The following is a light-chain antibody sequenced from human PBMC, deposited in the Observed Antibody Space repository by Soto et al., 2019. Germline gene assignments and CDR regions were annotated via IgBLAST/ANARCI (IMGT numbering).Light chain of an antibody. CDR1: RSNIGRST. J-gene: IGLJ3*02. CDR2: STN. CDR3: AAWDDTLSVWV. V-gene: IGLV1-44*01. Sequence: QSVLTQPPSTSGTPGQRVTISCSGSRSNIGRSTVNWYQQLPGTAPKVLVYSTNQRPSGVPDRFSGSKSGTSASLAISGLQPEDEADYYCAAWDDTLSVWVFGEGTKLTVL.